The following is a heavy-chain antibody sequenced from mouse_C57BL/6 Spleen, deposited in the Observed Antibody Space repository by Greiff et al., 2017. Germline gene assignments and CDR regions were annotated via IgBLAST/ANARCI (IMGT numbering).Heavy chain of an antibody. J-gene: IGHJ2*01. CDR2: INPNNGGT. CDR3: ARGWLLGYFDY. Sequence: VQLQQSGPELVKPGASVKISCKASGYTFTDYYMNWVKQSHGKGLEWIGDINPNNGGTSYNQKFKGKATLTVDKSSSTAYMELRSLTSEDSAVYYCARGWLLGYFDYWGQGTTLTVSS. CDR1: GYTFTDYY. V-gene: IGHV1-26*01. D-gene: IGHD2-3*01.